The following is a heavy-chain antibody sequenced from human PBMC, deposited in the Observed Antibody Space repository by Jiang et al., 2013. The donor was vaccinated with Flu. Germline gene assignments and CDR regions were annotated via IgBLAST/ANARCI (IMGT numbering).Heavy chain of an antibody. Sequence: KPSETLSLTCTVSGGSITSYFWSWIRQPPGKGLEWIGYISYSGSTNYNPSLKSRVTISVDTSKNQFSLKLRSVTAADTAVYYCARLISGYTYGGWYFDLWGRGTLVTVSS. CDR3: ARLISGYTYGGWYFDL. CDR2: ISYSGST. CDR1: GGSITSYF. V-gene: IGHV4-59*08. D-gene: IGHD5-18*01. J-gene: IGHJ2*01.